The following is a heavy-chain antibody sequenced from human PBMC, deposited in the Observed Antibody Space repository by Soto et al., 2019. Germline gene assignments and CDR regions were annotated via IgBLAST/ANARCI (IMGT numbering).Heavy chain of an antibody. CDR2: MYDSGNT. V-gene: IGHV4-4*02. D-gene: IGHD7-27*01. J-gene: IGHJ6*02. CDR1: GDSITTYKW. CDR3: ATCQLGEYYYAMDI. Sequence: QVQLQQSGPGLVKPLGTLSLTCGVSGDSITTYKWWTWVRQTPGKGLEWIGEMYDSGNTRYNPSLKSRVTISKDTSKNQLSLRLSSVTVADTAVYYCATCQLGEYYYAMDIWGQGTTVTVSS.